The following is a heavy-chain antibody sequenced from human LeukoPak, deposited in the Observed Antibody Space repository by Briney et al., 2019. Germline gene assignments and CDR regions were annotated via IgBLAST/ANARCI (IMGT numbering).Heavy chain of an antibody. CDR3: AAGGVYDLFDY. CDR1: GYTLSDLS. J-gene: IGHJ4*02. CDR2: FDPGDGET. V-gene: IGHV1-24*01. Sequence: ASVKVSCKVSGYTLSDLSMHWVRQAPGKGLEWRGGFDPGDGETIYTQKLQGRVTMTEDTSTDTAYMELSSLRSEDTAVYYCAAGGVYDLFDYWGEGTLVTVSS. D-gene: IGHD5/OR15-5a*01.